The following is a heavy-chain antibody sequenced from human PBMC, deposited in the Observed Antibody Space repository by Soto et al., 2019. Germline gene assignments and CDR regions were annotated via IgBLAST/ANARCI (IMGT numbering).Heavy chain of an antibody. Sequence: GASVKVSCKASVFTFTSSAMQWVRQARGQRLEWIGWIVVSSGNTNYAQKFQGRVTITRDMSTSTAYMELSSLRSEDTAVYYCAAAGGSYTYYYGMDVWGQGTTVTVS. CDR3: AAAGGSYTYYYGMDV. D-gene: IGHD1-26*01. CDR2: IVVSSGNT. CDR1: VFTFTSSA. J-gene: IGHJ6*02. V-gene: IGHV1-58*02.